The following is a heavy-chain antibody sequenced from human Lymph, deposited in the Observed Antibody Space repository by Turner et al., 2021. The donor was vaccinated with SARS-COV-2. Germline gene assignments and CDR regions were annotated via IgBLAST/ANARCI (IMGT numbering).Heavy chain of an antibody. J-gene: IGHJ4*02. CDR2: FDPEDGET. Sequence: QVQLVQSGAEVKKPGASVKASCKVSGYTLTELSIHWVRQAPGKGLEWMGGFDPEDGETIYAQKFQGRVTMTEDTSTDTAYMELSSLRSEDTAVYYCATLKSNWKILTGRYYFDFWGQGTLVTVSS. CDR1: GYTLTELS. D-gene: IGHD1-1*01. V-gene: IGHV1-24*01. CDR3: ATLKSNWKILTGRYYFDF.